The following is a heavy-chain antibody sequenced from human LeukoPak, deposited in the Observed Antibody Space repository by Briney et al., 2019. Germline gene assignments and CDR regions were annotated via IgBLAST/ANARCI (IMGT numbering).Heavy chain of an antibody. Sequence: PGGSLRLSCAASGFTFDDYGMSWVRQAPGKGLEWVSGINWNGGSTGCADSVKGRFTISRDNSKNTLYLQMNSLRAEDTAVYYCAKGNGLTTVTTSHSDYWGQGTLVTVSS. D-gene: IGHD4-17*01. CDR1: GFTFDDYG. CDR3: AKGNGLTTVTTSHSDY. V-gene: IGHV3-20*04. CDR2: INWNGGST. J-gene: IGHJ4*02.